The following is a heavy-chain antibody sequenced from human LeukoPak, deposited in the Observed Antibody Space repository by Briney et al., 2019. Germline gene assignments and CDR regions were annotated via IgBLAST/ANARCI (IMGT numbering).Heavy chain of an antibody. V-gene: IGHV3-30-3*01. CDR1: GFTFSSYA. Sequence: GGSLRLSCAASGFTFSSYAMHWVRQAPGKGLEWVAVISYDGSNKYYADSVKGRFTISRDNSKNTLYLQMNSLRAEDTAVYYCARAGDYGTYYGMDVWGQGTTVTVSS. CDR3: ARAGDYGTYYGMDV. CDR2: ISYDGSNK. D-gene: IGHD4-17*01. J-gene: IGHJ6*02.